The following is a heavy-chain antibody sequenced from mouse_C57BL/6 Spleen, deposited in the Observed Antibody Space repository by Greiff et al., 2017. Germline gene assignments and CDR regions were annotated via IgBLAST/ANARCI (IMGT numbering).Heavy chain of an antibody. CDR3: ARPGLLYAMDY. D-gene: IGHD2-10*01. CDR1: GFTFSDYG. Sequence: EVQGVESGGGLVKPGGSLKLSCAASGFTFSDYGMHWVRQAPEKGLEWVAYISSGSSTIYYAATVKGRFTISRDNAKNTRFLQMTRLRSEDTAMYYCARPGLLYAMDYWGQGTSVTVSS. V-gene: IGHV5-17*01. CDR2: ISSGSSTI. J-gene: IGHJ4*01.